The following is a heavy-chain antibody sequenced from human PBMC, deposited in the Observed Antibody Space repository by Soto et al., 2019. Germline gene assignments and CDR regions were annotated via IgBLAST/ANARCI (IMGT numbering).Heavy chain of an antibody. J-gene: IGHJ4*02. V-gene: IGHV1-46*01. CDR1: GYTFTSYY. CDR2: INPSAGST. Sequence: ASVKVSCKASGYTFTSYYMHWVRQAPGQGLEWMGIINPSAGSTSYAQKFQGRVTMTRDTSTSTVYIELSSLRSEDTAVYYCARVYCSSTSCYSGYFDYWGQGTLVTVSS. D-gene: IGHD2-2*02. CDR3: ARVYCSSTSCYSGYFDY.